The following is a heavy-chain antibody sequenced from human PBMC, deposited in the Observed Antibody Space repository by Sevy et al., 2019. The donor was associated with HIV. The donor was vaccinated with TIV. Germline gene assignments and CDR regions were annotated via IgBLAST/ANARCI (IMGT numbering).Heavy chain of an antibody. D-gene: IGHD3-22*01. V-gene: IGHV3-11*01. CDR3: TRRDSSGYYYFDY. J-gene: IGHJ4*02. CDR1: GFTFSDYY. Sequence: GGSLRLSCVASGFTFSDYYMSWIRQAPGKGLEWVSYINPTGNTIYYADSVRGRFTISRDNAENSLYLHMNSLRAEATAVYYCTRRDSSGYYYFDYWGQGTLVTVSS. CDR2: INPTGNTI.